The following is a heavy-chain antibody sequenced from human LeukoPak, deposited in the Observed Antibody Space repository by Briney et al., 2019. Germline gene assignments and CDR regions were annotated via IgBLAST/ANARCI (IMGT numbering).Heavy chain of an antibody. D-gene: IGHD3-10*01. CDR3: ARDSLLWFGELVRYYYYYMDV. CDR2: IKQDGSEK. Sequence: GGSLRLSCAASGFTFSSYWMSWVRQAPGKGLEWVANIKQDGSEKYYVDSVKGRFTISRDNAKNSLYLQMNSLRAEDTAVYYCARDSLLWFGELVRYYYYYMDVWGKGTTVTVSS. CDR1: GFTFSSYW. V-gene: IGHV3-7*01. J-gene: IGHJ6*03.